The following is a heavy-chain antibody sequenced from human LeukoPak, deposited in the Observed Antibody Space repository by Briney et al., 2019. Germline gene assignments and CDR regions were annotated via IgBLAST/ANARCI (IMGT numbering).Heavy chain of an antibody. CDR1: GGSISSYY. D-gene: IGHD6-13*01. V-gene: IGHV3-11*01. CDR3: AREGYSSSPAPYYYYGMDV. CDR2: ISSSGSTI. J-gene: IGHJ6*02. Sequence: LSLTCTVSGGSISSYYWSWIRQAPGKGLEWVSYISSSGSTIYYADSVKGRFTISRDNAKNSLYLQMNSLRAEDTAVYYCAREGYSSSPAPYYYYGMDVWGQGTTVTVSS.